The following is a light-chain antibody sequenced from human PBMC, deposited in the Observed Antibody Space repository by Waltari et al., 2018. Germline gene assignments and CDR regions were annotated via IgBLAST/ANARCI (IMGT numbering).Light chain of an antibody. CDR1: QSVSRT. J-gene: IGKJ1*01. V-gene: IGKV3-20*01. CDR2: VAS. CDR3: QKYGTLPAT. Sequence: EIVLTQSPGTLSLSPGKRATLSCRASQSVSRTLAWYQQKPGQAPRLLIYVASSRATGIPEKFIVRGYGTDFSLTISRLEPEDFAVYYCQKYGTLPATFGQGTKVEIK.